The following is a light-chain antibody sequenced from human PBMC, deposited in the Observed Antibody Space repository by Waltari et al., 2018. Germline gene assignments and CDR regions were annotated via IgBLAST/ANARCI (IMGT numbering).Light chain of an antibody. CDR1: SSDVGGYNY. V-gene: IGLV2-8*01. Sequence: QSALTQPPSASGSPGQSVTISCTGTSSDVGGYNYVSWYQQYPHKAPKLMIYEVNKRPAGVPDRCSRSKSGNTASLTVSGLQAEDEADYYCSSYAGAYTVVFGGGTKLTVL. J-gene: IGLJ2*01. CDR3: SSYAGAYTVV. CDR2: EVN.